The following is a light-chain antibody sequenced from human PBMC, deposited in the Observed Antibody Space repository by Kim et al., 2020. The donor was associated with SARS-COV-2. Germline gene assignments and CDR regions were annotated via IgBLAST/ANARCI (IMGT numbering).Light chain of an antibody. CDR3: QQYDVYPWT. CDR2: KAS. Sequence: ASVGDRVTITCRASQSISSWLAWYQQKPGKAPKLLIYKASSLQSGVPPRFSGSGSGTEFTLTISSLQPDDFATYYCQQYDVYPWTFGQGTKVDIK. V-gene: IGKV1-5*03. J-gene: IGKJ1*01. CDR1: QSISSW.